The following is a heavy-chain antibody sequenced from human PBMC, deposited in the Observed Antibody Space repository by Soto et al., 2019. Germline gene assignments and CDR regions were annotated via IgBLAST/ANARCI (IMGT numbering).Heavy chain of an antibody. CDR3: ATANYYDSSGYYNWFDP. J-gene: IGHJ5*02. Sequence: GESLKISCKVSGYTLTELSMHWVRQAPGKGLEWMGGFDPEDGETIYAQKFQGRVTMTEDTSTDTAYMELSSLRSEDTAVYYCATANYYDSSGYYNWFDPWGQGTLVTVSS. CDR1: GYTLTELS. D-gene: IGHD3-22*01. CDR2: FDPEDGET. V-gene: IGHV1-24*01.